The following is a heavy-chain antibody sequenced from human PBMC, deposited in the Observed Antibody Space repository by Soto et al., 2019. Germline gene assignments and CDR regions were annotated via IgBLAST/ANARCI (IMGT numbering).Heavy chain of an antibody. CDR2: IWYDGSNK. D-gene: IGHD1-7*01. J-gene: IGHJ6*03. V-gene: IGHV3-33*06. CDR3: AKDTHSPLGFDWNYVGIFVYYMDV. Sequence: PGGSLRLSCAASGFTFSSYGMHWVRQAPGKGLEWVAVIWYDGSNKYYADSVKGRFTISRDNSKNTLYLQMNSLRAEDTAVYYCAKDTHSPLGFDWNYVGIFVYYMDVWGKGTTVTVSS. CDR1: GFTFSSYG.